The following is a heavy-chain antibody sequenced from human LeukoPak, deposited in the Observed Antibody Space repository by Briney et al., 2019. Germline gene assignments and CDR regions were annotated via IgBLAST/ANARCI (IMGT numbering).Heavy chain of an antibody. J-gene: IGHJ6*03. CDR3: ARVPRITMVRGPRHYYYYMDV. D-gene: IGHD3-10*01. CDR2: MNPNSGNT. V-gene: IGHV1-8*01. CDR1: GYTFTSYD. Sequence: ASVKVSCKASGYTFTSYDINWVRQATGQGLEWMGWMNPNSGNTGYAQKFQGRVTMTRNTSISTAYMELSSLRSEDTAVYYCARVPRITMVRGPRHYYYYMDVWVKGTTVTVSS.